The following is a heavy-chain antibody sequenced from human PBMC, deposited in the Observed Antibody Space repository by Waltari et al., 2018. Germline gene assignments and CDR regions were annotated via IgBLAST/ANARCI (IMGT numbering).Heavy chain of an antibody. CDR2: IIPILGIA. D-gene: IGHD3-22*01. Sequence: QVQLVQSGAEVKKPGSSVKVSCKASGGTFSSYAISWVRQAPRQGLEWMGGIIPILGIANYAQKFQGRVTITADESTSTAYMELSSLRSEDTAVYYCARVRRYYDSSGSDYWGQGTLVTVSS. J-gene: IGHJ4*02. CDR3: ARVRRYYDSSGSDY. CDR1: GGTFSSYA. V-gene: IGHV1-69*04.